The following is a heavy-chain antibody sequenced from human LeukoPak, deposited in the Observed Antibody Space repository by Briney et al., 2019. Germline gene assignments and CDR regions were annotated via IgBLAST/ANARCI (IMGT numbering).Heavy chain of an antibody. Sequence: GASVKVSCKASGYTFTSYGISWVRQAPGQGLEWMGGIIPIFGTANYAQKFQGRVTITTDESTSTAYMELSSLRSEDTAVYYCARDLGVVASGWFDPWGQGTLVTVSS. CDR1: GYTFTSYG. D-gene: IGHD6-19*01. CDR3: ARDLGVVASGWFDP. CDR2: IIPIFGTA. J-gene: IGHJ5*02. V-gene: IGHV1-69*05.